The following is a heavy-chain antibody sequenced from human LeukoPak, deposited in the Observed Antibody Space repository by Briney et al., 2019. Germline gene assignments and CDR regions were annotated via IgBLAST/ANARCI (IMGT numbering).Heavy chain of an antibody. CDR1: GFTFSSYG. CDR3: ARDRQLHYFDY. J-gene: IGHJ4*02. CDR2: IWYDGSNK. D-gene: IGHD2-2*01. Sequence: GRSLRLSCAASGFTFSSYGMHWVRQAPGKGLEWVAVIWYDGSNKYYADSVKGRFTISRDSSKNTLYLQMNSLRAEDTGVYYCARDRQLHYFDYWGQGSLLTVSS. V-gene: IGHV3-33*01.